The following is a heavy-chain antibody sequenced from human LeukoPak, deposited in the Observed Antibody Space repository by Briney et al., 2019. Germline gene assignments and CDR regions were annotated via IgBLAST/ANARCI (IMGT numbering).Heavy chain of an antibody. CDR2: LSGTGGST. Sequence: PGGSLRLSCAASGFTFSNYAMSWVRQAPGKGLEWVSTLSGTGGSTYYADSVKGRFTISRHNSKNTLYLQVSSLRAEDTAVYYCARVDYYDILTGPLIGYYGMDVWGQGTTVTVSS. CDR1: GFTFSNYA. J-gene: IGHJ6*02. V-gene: IGHV3-23*01. CDR3: ARVDYYDILTGPLIGYYGMDV. D-gene: IGHD3-9*01.